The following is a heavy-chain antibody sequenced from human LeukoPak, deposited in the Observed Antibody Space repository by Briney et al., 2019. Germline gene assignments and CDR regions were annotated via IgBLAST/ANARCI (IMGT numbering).Heavy chain of an antibody. V-gene: IGHV1-2*02. CDR2: INPNSGGT. J-gene: IGHJ4*02. CDR1: GYTFTGYY. CDR3: ARGRAGDYFDY. Sequence: GASVKVSCKASGYTFTGYYMHWVRQAPGQGLEWMGWINPNSGGTSNVQRFHGRVTMTRDTSISTAYMELSRLRSDDTAVYYCARGRAGDYFDYWGQGTLVTVSS.